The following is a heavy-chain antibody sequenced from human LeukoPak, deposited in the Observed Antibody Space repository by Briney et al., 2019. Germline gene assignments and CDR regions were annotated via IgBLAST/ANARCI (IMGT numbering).Heavy chain of an antibody. CDR1: GFGFSNYG. V-gene: IGHV3-30*02. Sequence: PGGSLRLSCAASGFGFSNYGMHWVRQAPGKGLEWVAHIWYEGSNKYYADSLKGRFTISRDNSKNTLFLQMNSLRTEDTAVYYCSRGEWELSDYWGQGTLVTVSS. CDR2: IWYEGSNK. J-gene: IGHJ4*02. CDR3: SRGEWELSDY. D-gene: IGHD1-26*01.